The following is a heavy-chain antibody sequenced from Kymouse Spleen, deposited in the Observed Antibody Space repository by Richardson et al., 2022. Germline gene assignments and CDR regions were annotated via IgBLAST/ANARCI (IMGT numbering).Heavy chain of an antibody. CDR1: GGSFSGYY. CDR3: ARKSGYSGYGFDY. J-gene: IGHJ4*02. Sequence: QVQLQQWGAGLLKPSETLSLTCAVYGGSFSGYYWSWIRQPPGKGLEWIGEINHSGSTNYNPSLKSRVTISVDTSKNQFSLKLSSVTAADTAVYYCARKSGYSGYGFDYWGQGTLVTVSS. CDR2: INHSGST. V-gene: IGHV4-34*01. D-gene: IGHD5-12*01.